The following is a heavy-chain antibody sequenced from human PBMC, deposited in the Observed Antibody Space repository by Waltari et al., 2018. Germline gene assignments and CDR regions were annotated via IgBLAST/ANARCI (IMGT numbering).Heavy chain of an antibody. CDR2: INPNSGGT. V-gene: IGHV1-2*06. CDR3: ARGLEELGSGYDLVY. Sequence: QVQLVQSGAEVKKPGASVKVSCKASGYTFTGYYMHWVRQAPGQGLEWMGLINPNSGGTNYAQKFQGMVTMTRDTSISTAYMELSRLRSDDTAVYYCARGLEELGSGYDLVYWGQGTLVTVSS. CDR1: GYTFTGYY. D-gene: IGHD5-12*01. J-gene: IGHJ4*02.